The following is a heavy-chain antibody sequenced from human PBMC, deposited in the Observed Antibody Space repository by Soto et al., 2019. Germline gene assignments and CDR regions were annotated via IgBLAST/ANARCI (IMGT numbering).Heavy chain of an antibody. CDR2: IYSGGST. D-gene: IGHD3-10*01. J-gene: IGHJ6*02. Sequence: GGSLRLSCAASGFTVSSNYMSWVRQAPGKGLEWVSVIYSGGSTYYADSVKGRFTISRDNSKNTLYLQMNSLRAEDTAVYYCAKGPHYYGSGSQYGMDVWGQGTTVTVSS. V-gene: IGHV3-66*01. CDR3: AKGPHYYGSGSQYGMDV. CDR1: GFTVSSNY.